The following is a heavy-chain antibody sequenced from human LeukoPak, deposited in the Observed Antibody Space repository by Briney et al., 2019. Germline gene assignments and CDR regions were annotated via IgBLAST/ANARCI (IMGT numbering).Heavy chain of an antibody. D-gene: IGHD3-10*01. CDR1: EFIFGAYW. CDR2: INQDGSET. V-gene: IGHV3-7*01. J-gene: IGHJ4*02. Sequence: PGGSPTLSCAGSEFIFGAYWMTWVRQAPGKGLEWVAHINQDGSETYYMDSVKGRFTISRDNAKKSVFLQMNSLTAEDTALYYCVRSLQKFGTRDYWGQGTLVTVSS. CDR3: VRSLQKFGTRDY.